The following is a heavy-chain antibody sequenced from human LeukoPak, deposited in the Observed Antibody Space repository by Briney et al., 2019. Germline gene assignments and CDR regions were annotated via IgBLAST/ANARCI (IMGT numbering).Heavy chain of an antibody. J-gene: IGHJ6*03. V-gene: IGHV4-4*02. Sequence: SETLSLTCAVSGGSISSSHWWSWVRQPPGKGLEWIGEVYHSGSTNYNPSLKSRVTISVDRSKNQFSLNLSSVTAADTAVYYCARGPLVPAAIEYYYYYMDVWGKGTTVTVSS. CDR1: GGSISSSHW. D-gene: IGHD2-2*02. CDR3: ARGPLVPAAIEYYYYYMDV. CDR2: VYHSGST.